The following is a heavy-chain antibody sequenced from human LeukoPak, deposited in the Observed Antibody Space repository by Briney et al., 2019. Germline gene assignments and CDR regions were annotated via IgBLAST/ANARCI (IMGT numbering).Heavy chain of an antibody. CDR3: ARDRYGDSDY. D-gene: IGHD4-17*01. V-gene: IGHV3-7*03. J-gene: IGHJ4*02. Sequence: GGSLRLSCAASGFTFSRHWMYWVRQAPGKGLEWVANIKQDGSAKPYVDSVKGRFTISRDNAKNLLFLQMNSLRAEDTAVYYCARDRYGDSDYWGQGTLVTVSS. CDR2: IKQDGSAK. CDR1: GFTFSRHW.